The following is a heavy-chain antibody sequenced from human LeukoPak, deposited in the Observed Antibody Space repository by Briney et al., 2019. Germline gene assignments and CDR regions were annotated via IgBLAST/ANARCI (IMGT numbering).Heavy chain of an antibody. CDR3: AKAQKQYSSSWYMYLWY. D-gene: IGHD6-13*01. Sequence: TGGSLRLSCAASGFTFSSYAMSWVRQAPGKGLEWVSAISGSGGSTYYADSVKGRFTISRDNSKNTLYLQMNSLRAEDTAVYYCAKAQKQYSSSWYMYLWYWGQGTLVTVSS. V-gene: IGHV3-23*01. J-gene: IGHJ4*02. CDR2: ISGSGGST. CDR1: GFTFSSYA.